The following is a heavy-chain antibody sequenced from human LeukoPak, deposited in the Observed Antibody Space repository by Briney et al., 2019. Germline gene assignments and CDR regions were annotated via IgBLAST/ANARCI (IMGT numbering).Heavy chain of an antibody. CDR1: GYTFTGYY. J-gene: IGHJ4*02. Sequence: ASVKVSCKASGYTFTGYYMHWVRQAPGQGLEWMGWINPNSGGTNYAQKFRGRVTITADESTSTAYMELSSLRSEDTAVYYCARALEVGSYPFDYWGQGTLVTVSS. CDR3: ARALEVGSYPFDY. CDR2: INPNSGGT. V-gene: IGHV1-2*02. D-gene: IGHD1-26*01.